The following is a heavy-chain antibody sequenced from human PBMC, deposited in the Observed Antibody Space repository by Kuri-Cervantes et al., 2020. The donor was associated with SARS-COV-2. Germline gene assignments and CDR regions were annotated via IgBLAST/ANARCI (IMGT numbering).Heavy chain of an antibody. Sequence: GSLRLSCTVSGGSISSYYWSWIRQPAGKGLEWIGRIYTSGSTNYNPSLKSRVTMSVDTSKNQFSLKLSSVTAADTAVCYCARALANFWSGSDWYFDLWGRGTLVTVSS. D-gene: IGHD3-3*01. CDR3: ARALANFWSGSDWYFDL. CDR2: IYTSGST. CDR1: GGSISSYY. J-gene: IGHJ2*01. V-gene: IGHV4-4*07.